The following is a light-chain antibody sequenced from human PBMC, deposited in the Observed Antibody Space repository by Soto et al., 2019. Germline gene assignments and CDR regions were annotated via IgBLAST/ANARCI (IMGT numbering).Light chain of an antibody. Sequence: DIQITQSPSSLSPSLADRVTITCQASQNINNYLNWYQQKPGRAPKLLIYDASNLEAGVPSRFRGSGSGTDFTFTISRLQTEDIATYYCQQYENLPSFGQGTRLEIK. V-gene: IGKV1-33*01. J-gene: IGKJ5*01. CDR2: DAS. CDR1: QNINNY. CDR3: QQYENLPS.